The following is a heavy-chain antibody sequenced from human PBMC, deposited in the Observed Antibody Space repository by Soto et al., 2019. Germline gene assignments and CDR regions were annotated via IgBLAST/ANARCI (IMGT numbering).Heavy chain of an antibody. CDR1: DFTITNAW. D-gene: IGHD2-15*01. V-gene: IGHV3-15*07. CDR2: IKTKAEGGAT. J-gene: IGHJ6*02. Sequence: EVQLVESGGGLVKPGGSLRLSCPASDFTITNAWMNWVRQAPGKGLEWVGRIKTKAEGGATDYAAPLKGRFTISRDDSRNTLFLQMNSLKTEDTAVYYCTTGSVEGVWGQGATVTVSS. CDR3: TTGSVEGV.